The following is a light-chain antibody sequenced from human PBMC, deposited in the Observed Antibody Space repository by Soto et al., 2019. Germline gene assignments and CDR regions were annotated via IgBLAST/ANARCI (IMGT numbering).Light chain of an antibody. J-gene: IGLJ2*01. CDR3: SSFTSSSTLG. CDR1: SSDIGGYDH. V-gene: IGLV2-14*01. Sequence: QSVLTQPASVSGSPGQSITISCTGTSSDIGGYDHVSWYQQHPGKAPKLMIRNVSNRPSGVSHRFSGSKSGNTASLTISGLQAEDEADYFCSSFTSSSTLGFGGGTKLTVL. CDR2: NVS.